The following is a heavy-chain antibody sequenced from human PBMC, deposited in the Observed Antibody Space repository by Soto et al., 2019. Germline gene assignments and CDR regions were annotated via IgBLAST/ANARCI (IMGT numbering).Heavy chain of an antibody. D-gene: IGHD1-1*01. CDR1: GFTFSSYA. CDR3: AKAQYDQSKLNWFDP. J-gene: IGHJ5*02. V-gene: IGHV3-23*01. Sequence: GGSLRLSCAASGFTFSSYAMSWVRQAPGKGLEWVSAISGSGGSTYYADSVKGRFTISRDNSKNTLYLQMNSLRAEDTAVYYCAKAQYDQSKLNWFDPWGQGXLVTVYS. CDR2: ISGSGGST.